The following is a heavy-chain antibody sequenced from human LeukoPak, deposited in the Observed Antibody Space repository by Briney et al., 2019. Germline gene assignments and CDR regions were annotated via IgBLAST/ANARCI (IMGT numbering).Heavy chain of an antibody. CDR2: IYHSGST. D-gene: IGHD6-6*01. CDR3: ARGYSSPYYFDY. V-gene: IGHV4-30-2*01. J-gene: IGHJ4*02. CDR1: GGSISSGGYY. Sequence: SETLSLTCTVSGGSISSGGYYWSWIRQPPGKGLEGIGYIYHSGSTYYNPSLKSRVTISVDRSKNQFSLKLSSVTAADTAVYYCARGYSSPYYFDYWGQGTLVTVSS.